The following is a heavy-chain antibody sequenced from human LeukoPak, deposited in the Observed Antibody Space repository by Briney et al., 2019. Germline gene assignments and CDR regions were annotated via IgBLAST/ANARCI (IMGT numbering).Heavy chain of an antibody. Sequence: ASVKVSCKASRYTFTDYYMHWVRQAPGQGLEWMGWINPNSGVTSYSQKFQGRVTMTRDMSISTAYMELSRLRSDDTAVYYCARDGSTNTNWFDPWGQGTLVTVSS. V-gene: IGHV1-2*02. CDR2: INPNSGVT. D-gene: IGHD2-2*01. J-gene: IGHJ5*02. CDR3: ARDGSTNTNWFDP. CDR1: RYTFTDYY.